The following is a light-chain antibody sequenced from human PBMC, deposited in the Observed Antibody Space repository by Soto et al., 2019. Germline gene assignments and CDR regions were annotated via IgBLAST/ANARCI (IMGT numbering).Light chain of an antibody. CDR1: QSVSSY. CDR2: DAS. Sequence: EIVLTQSPATLSLSPGERATLSCRASQSVSSYLAWYQQKPGQAPRLLIYDASNRATGIPARFSGSGSGTDFTLTISSLEPEDFALYYCQQRSNWPLTFGGGTKEEIK. V-gene: IGKV3-11*01. CDR3: QQRSNWPLT. J-gene: IGKJ4*01.